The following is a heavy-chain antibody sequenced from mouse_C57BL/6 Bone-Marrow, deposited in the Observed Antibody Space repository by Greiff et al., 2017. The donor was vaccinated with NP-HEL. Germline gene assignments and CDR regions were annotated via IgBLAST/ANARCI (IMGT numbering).Heavy chain of an antibody. D-gene: IGHD2-4*01. CDR1: GYTFTDHT. V-gene: IGHV1-78*01. CDR3: LGYDYDGNDYAMDY. CDR2: IYPRDGST. Sequence: VQLQQSDAELVKPGASVKISCKVSGYTFTDHTIHWMKQRPEQGLEWIGYIYPRDGSTKYNEKFKGKATLTADKSSSTAYMQRNSLTSEDSAVYVGLGYDYDGNDYAMDYWGQGTSVTVSA. J-gene: IGHJ4*01.